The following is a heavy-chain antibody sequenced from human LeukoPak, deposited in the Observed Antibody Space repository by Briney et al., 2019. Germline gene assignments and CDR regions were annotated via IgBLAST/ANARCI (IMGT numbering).Heavy chain of an antibody. D-gene: IGHD2-2*01. Sequence: GASVKVSCKASGYTFTGYYMHWVRQAPGQGLEWMGWINPNSGGTNYAQKFQGRVTMTRATSLSTAYMELSRLRSDDTAVYYCARARRYCSSTSCPPRFDPWGQGTLVTVSS. CDR2: INPNSGGT. V-gene: IGHV1-2*02. J-gene: IGHJ5*02. CDR1: GYTFTGYY. CDR3: ARARRYCSSTSCPPRFDP.